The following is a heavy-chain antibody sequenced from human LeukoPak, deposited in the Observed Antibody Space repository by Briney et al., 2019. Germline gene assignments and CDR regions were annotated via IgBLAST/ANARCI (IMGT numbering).Heavy chain of an antibody. J-gene: IGHJ6*02. CDR3: AKGRNSYHSGRCHSPNCSSAMDV. D-gene: IGHD3-10*01. V-gene: IGHV1-8*01. CDR2: MNPNSCNT. CDR1: GYTFNIYD. Sequence: GASVSVSYRFCGYTFNIYDMKWVRQASGQGREGMGWMNPNSCNTGFSQKFQARLTMTRTTSLSTPYMALSSLRVEDTAVYHCAKGRNSYHSGRCHSPNCSSAMDVWGQGTTVIVSS.